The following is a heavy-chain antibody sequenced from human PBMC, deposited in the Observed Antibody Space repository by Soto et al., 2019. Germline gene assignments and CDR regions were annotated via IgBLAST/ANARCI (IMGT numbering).Heavy chain of an antibody. V-gene: IGHV3-48*02. J-gene: IGHJ4*02. CDR3: AREIEGQYDSSGYYYVGLDY. Sequence: PGGSLRLSCAASGFTFSSYSMNWVRQAPGKGLEWVSYISSSSSTIYYADSVKGRFTISGDNAKNSLYLQMNSLRDEDTAVYYCAREIEGQYDSSGYYYVGLDYWGQGTLVTVSS. CDR2: ISSSSSTI. CDR1: GFTFSSYS. D-gene: IGHD3-22*01.